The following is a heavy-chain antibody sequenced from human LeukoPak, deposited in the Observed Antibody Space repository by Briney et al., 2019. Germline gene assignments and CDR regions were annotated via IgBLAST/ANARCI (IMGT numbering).Heavy chain of an antibody. CDR1: GFTFKSYA. Sequence: GGSLRLSCLASGFTFKSYAMHWVRQPPGKGLVWVSRIYVDGRTTNYADSVKGRFTISRDNAKNTVYLEMNSLSVEDTATYYCIRDFRSADLWGQGTLVTVTS. V-gene: IGHV3-74*01. CDR2: IYVDGRTT. CDR3: IRDFRSADL. J-gene: IGHJ5*02.